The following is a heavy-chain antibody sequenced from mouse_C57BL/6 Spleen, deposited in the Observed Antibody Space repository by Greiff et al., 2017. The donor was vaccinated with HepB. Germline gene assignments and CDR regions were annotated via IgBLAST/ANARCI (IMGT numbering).Heavy chain of an antibody. Sequence: QVQLQQPGAELVRPGSSVKLSCKASGYTFTSYWMHWVKQRPIQGLEWIGNIDPSDSETHYNQKFKDKATWTVDKSSSTAYMQISSLTSEDSAVYYCARSYYGPWYFDVWGTGTTVTVSS. CDR2: IDPSDSET. V-gene: IGHV1-52*01. CDR3: ARSYYGPWYFDV. J-gene: IGHJ1*03. D-gene: IGHD1-1*01. CDR1: GYTFTSYW.